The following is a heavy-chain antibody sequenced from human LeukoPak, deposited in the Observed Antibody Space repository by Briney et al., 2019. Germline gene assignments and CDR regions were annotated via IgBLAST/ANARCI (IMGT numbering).Heavy chain of an antibody. CDR3: ARDNSVGDNAWWFDP. Sequence: ASVNVSCQVAVYTLTQLSMHWVRQAPGQGREWMGLINPTGGSTGYAQKFQGRVTMTRDMSTSTDYMELSSLRSEDTAIYYCARDNSVGDNAWWFDPWGQGTLVTVSA. J-gene: IGHJ5*02. CDR2: INPTGGST. CDR1: VYTLTQLS. D-gene: IGHD1-26*01. V-gene: IGHV1-46*01.